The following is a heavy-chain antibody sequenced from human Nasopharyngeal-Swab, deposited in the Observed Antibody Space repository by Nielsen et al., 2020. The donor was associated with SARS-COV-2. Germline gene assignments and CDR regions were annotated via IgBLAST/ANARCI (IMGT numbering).Heavy chain of an antibody. D-gene: IGHD4-17*01. J-gene: IGHJ6*02. V-gene: IGHV3-11*05. Sequence: WIRRPPGKGLEWVSFISFSGSETDYADSVRGRITIFRDNAKNSVSLQMNSLRPEDTAVYYCARDKGDYGSEAAGMDVWGQGTTVTVSS. CDR2: ISFSGSET. CDR3: ARDKGDYGSEAAGMDV.